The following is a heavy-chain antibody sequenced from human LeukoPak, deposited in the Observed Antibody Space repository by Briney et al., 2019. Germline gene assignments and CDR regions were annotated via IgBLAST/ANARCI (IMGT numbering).Heavy chain of an antibody. CDR2: MNPNSGNT. CDR3: ARGEQSYGSGSYYNGGRFDP. CDR1: GYAFTSYD. Sequence: ASVKVSCKASGYAFTSYDINWVRQATGQGLEWMGWMNPNSGNTGYAQKFQGRVTMTRNTSISTAYMELSSLRSEDTAVYYCARGEQSYGSGSYYNGGRFDPWGQGTLVTVSS. J-gene: IGHJ5*02. V-gene: IGHV1-8*01. D-gene: IGHD3-10*01.